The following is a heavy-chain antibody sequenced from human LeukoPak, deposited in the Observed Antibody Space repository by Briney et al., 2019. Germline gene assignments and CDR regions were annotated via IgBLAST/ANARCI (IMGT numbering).Heavy chain of an antibody. D-gene: IGHD3-3*01. Sequence: SETLSLTCTVSGGSISSHYWSWIRQPPGKGLEWIGEINHSGSTNYNPSLKSRVTISVDTSKNQFSLKLSSVTAADTAVYYCARAVGNYDFWSGYHYYFDYWGQGTLVTVSS. V-gene: IGHV4-34*01. CDR1: GGSISSHY. J-gene: IGHJ4*02. CDR2: INHSGST. CDR3: ARAVGNYDFWSGYHYYFDY.